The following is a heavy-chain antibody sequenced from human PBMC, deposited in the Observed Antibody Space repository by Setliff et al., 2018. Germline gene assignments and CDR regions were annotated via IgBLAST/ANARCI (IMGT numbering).Heavy chain of an antibody. J-gene: IGHJ6*03. D-gene: IGHD6-19*01. CDR1: GGTFTYYY. CDR3: ARASSGWYSAYYYYMDV. V-gene: IGHV4-34*01. CDR2: INHSGTT. Sequence: SETLSLTCAASGGTFTYYYWTWIRQAPGKGLEWIGEINHSGTTNYTPSLKSRVTISIDTSKNQFSLNMRSVTAADTAIYYCARASSGWYSAYYYYMDVWGKGTTVTVSS.